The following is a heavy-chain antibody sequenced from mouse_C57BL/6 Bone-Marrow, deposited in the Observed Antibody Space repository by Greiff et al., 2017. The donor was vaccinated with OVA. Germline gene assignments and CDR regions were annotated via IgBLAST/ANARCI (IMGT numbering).Heavy chain of an antibody. D-gene: IGHD1-1*02. CDR2: IYPRSGNT. CDR1: GYTFTSYG. V-gene: IGHV1-81*01. J-gene: IGHJ1*03. Sequence: VQLQESGAELARPGASVKLSCKASGYTFTSYGISWVKQRPGQGLEWIGEIYPRSGNTYYNEKFKGKATLTADKSSSTAYMELRSLTSEDSAVYFCARDYLYWYFDVWGTGTTVTVSS. CDR3: ARDYLYWYFDV.